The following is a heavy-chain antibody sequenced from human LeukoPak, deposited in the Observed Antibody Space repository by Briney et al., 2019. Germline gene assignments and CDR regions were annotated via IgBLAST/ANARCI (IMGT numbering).Heavy chain of an antibody. D-gene: IGHD4-11*01. V-gene: IGHV1-69*13. Sequence: SVKVSCKASGGTFSSYAISWVRQAPGQGLEWMGGIIPIFGTANYAQKFQGRVTITADESTSPAYMELSSLRSEDTAVYYCAAALMTTVTTYSDYWGQGTLVTVSS. CDR1: GGTFSSYA. J-gene: IGHJ4*02. CDR2: IIPIFGTA. CDR3: AAALMTTVTTYSDY.